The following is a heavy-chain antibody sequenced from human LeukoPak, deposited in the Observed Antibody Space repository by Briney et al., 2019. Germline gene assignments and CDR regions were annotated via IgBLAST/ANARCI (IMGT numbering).Heavy chain of an antibody. V-gene: IGHV4-39*07. J-gene: IGHJ4*02. D-gene: IGHD2-15*01. CDR2: IYYSGST. Sequence: SETLSLTCTVSGGSISSSSYHWGWIRQPPGKGLEWIGSIYYSGSTYYNPSLKSRVTISVDTSKNQFSLKLSSVTAADTAVYYCASTNLGYCSGGSCRLVNKNFDYWGQGTLVTVSS. CDR3: ASTNLGYCSGGSCRLVNKNFDY. CDR1: GGSISSSSYH.